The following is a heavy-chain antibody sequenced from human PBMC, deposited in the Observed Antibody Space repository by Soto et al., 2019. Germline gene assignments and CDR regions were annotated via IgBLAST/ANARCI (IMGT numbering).Heavy chain of an antibody. CDR2: ISAYNGNT. J-gene: IGHJ4*02. V-gene: IGHV1-18*01. D-gene: IGHD1-1*01. CDR1: GYTFTSYG. Sequence: QVQLVQSGAEVKKPGASVKVSCKASGYTFTSYGISWVRQAPGQGLEWMGWISAYNGNTNYAPKLQGRVNMTTDTSTSTAYMELRSLRSDDTAVYYCASDPAEKLERRGLDYWGQGTLVTVSS. CDR3: ASDPAEKLERRGLDY.